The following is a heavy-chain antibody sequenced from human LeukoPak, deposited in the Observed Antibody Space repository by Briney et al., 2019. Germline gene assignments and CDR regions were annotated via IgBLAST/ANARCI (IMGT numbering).Heavy chain of an antibody. Sequence: GRSPRLSCAASGFTFSSYAMHWVRQAPGKGLEWVAVISYDGSNKYYADSVKGRFTISRDNSKNTLYLQMNSLRAEDTAVYYCAKPIRRWELRLGAFDIRGQGTMVTVSS. J-gene: IGHJ3*02. CDR1: GFTFSSYA. CDR3: AKPIRRWELRLGAFDI. V-gene: IGHV3-30*04. CDR2: ISYDGSNK. D-gene: IGHD1-26*01.